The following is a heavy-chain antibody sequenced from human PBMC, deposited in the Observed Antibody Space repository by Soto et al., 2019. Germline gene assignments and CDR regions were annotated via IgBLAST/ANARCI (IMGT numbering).Heavy chain of an antibody. J-gene: IGHJ4*02. Sequence: QVQLVQSGAGVKKPGASVRVSCKASGYRFTTFYIHWVRQAPGQGLEWGGRMNVDTGGTTYAQKFRRRVTTTRDTSISTAYMEVTTVKSDDAAIYYGARDGNFVIRGYSCCFDFWGQGTRVTVSS. CDR3: ARDGNFVIRGYSCCFDF. CDR2: MNVDTGGT. V-gene: IGHV1-2*06. CDR1: GYRFTTFY. D-gene: IGHD5-12*01.